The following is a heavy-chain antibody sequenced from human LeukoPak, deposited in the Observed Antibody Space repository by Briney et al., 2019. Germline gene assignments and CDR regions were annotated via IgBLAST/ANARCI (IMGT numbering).Heavy chain of an antibody. V-gene: IGHV1-69*01. J-gene: IGHJ4*02. D-gene: IGHD6-13*01. CDR3: ARSLAAENGGNY. Sequence: ASVKVSCKASGGTFSSYAISWVRQAPGQGLEWMGGIIPIFGTANYAQKFQGRVTITADESTSTAYMELSSLRSEDTAVYYCARSLAAENGGNYWGQGTLVTVSS. CDR2: IIPIFGTA. CDR1: GGTFSSYA.